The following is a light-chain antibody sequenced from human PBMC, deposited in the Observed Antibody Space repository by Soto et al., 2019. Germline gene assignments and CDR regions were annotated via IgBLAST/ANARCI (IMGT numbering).Light chain of an antibody. CDR3: QHYSVFPLT. V-gene: IGKV1-5*03. Sequence: DIQMTQFPSTLSASVGDRVTITCRASESISSWLAWYQQKPGKAPKNLIYKASTLQSGVPSRFTGSGSGTEFTLTISSLQPDDFATYYCQHYSVFPLTFGGGTKVEIK. CDR2: KAS. J-gene: IGKJ4*01. CDR1: ESISSW.